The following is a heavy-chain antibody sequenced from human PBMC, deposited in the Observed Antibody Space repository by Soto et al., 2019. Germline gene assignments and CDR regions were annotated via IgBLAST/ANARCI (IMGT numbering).Heavy chain of an antibody. CDR1: GGSISSVGYY. Sequence: SQTLSLTCTVSGGSISSVGYYWNCIRQHPGKGLEWIGYIYYTGSTFYKPSLHSRVTISVDTSKDQFSLKLSSVTAADTAVYYCASSDVSRYYYGMDVWGQGTTVTVSS. J-gene: IGHJ6*02. CDR2: IYYTGST. V-gene: IGHV4-31*03. CDR3: ASSDVSRYYYGMDV. D-gene: IGHD3-16*01.